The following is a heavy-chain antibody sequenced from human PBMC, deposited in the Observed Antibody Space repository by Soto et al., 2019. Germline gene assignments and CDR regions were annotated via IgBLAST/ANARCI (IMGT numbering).Heavy chain of an antibody. D-gene: IGHD6-19*01. V-gene: IGHV3-23*01. Sequence: GGSLRLSCAASGFTFSSYAMSWVRQAPGKGLEWVSAISGSGGSTYYADSVKGRFTISRDNSKNTLYLQMNSLRAEDTAVYYCAKNSGYSSGWYVDYWGQGTLVTVSS. CDR1: GFTFSSYA. J-gene: IGHJ4*02. CDR2: ISGSGGST. CDR3: AKNSGYSSGWYVDY.